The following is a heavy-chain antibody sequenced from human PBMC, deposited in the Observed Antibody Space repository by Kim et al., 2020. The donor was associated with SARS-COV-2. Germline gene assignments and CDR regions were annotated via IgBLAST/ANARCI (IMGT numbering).Heavy chain of an antibody. CDR2: LSGSGSNT. D-gene: IGHD6-19*01. CDR3: AKDGGGWYKSGWYCFDK. CDR1: GFTFDNYA. Sequence: GGSLRLSCGASGFTFDNYAMNWVRQAPGKGLEWVSSLSGSGSNTYYADSVKGRFTISRDNSKNTVYLQMNSLRAEDTAIYYCAKDGGGWYKSGWYCFDKWGQGTLVTVCS. V-gene: IGHV3-23*01. J-gene: IGHJ4*02.